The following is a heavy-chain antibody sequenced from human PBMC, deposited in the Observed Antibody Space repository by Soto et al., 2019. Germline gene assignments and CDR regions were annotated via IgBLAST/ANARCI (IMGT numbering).Heavy chain of an antibody. CDR2: ISPSSGHI. V-gene: IGHV3-21*06. D-gene: IGHD2-15*01. Sequence: EVHLVESGGGLVKPGGSLRLSCAVSGFTFSSCTMNWVRQAPGKGLEWVSSISPSSGHIYYADSVKGRFTISRDNAKNSLFRQMNRLRGEDTAVYYCSGCSGGACHKNYGMDVWGQGTTVTVSS. J-gene: IGHJ6*02. CDR1: GFTFSSCT. CDR3: SGCSGGACHKNYGMDV.